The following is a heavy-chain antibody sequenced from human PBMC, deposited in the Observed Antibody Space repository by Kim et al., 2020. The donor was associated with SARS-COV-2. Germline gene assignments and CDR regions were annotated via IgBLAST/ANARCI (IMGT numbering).Heavy chain of an antibody. CDR3: ARDGRDSVRWYGLDS. Sequence: SGTLSLTCSVSGGSMKTNNYYWTWVRQHPEKGLEWIGYTYHTGATFYTPSLKSRVTISVDTSKNLFSLRLTSVTAADTAIYYCARDGRDSVRWYGLDSWGQGILVTVSS. CDR2: TYHTGAT. CDR1: GGSMKTNNYY. J-gene: IGHJ4*02. D-gene: IGHD6-13*01. V-gene: IGHV4-31*03.